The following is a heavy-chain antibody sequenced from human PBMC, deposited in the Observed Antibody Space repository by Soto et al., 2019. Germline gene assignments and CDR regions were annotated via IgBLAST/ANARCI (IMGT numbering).Heavy chain of an antibody. CDR2: IYYSGST. J-gene: IGHJ5*02. V-gene: IGHV4-30-4*01. CDR3: ARETLLGFGELSDTPRFA. D-gene: IGHD3-10*01. Sequence: SETLSLTCTVSGGSISSGDYYWCGIRQPPGKGLEWVGYIYYSGSTYYNPSLKSRVIILVDTPKNQFSQKLSLATAADTAVYYCARETLLGFGELSDTPRFAWGQGALVTVSS. CDR1: GGSISSGDYY.